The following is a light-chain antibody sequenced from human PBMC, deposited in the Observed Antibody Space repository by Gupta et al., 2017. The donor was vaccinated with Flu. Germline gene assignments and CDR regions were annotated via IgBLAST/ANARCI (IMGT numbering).Light chain of an antibody. CDR1: QSSSSW. CDR3: QPYQCDPWT. V-gene: IGKV1-5*03. Sequence: IQLPQSPSTLSASVGARVTITCRASQSSSSWLAWDQQQPGTAPKLRIEKEASLDSGGPTRVSGSGSGTEGKFTISSLQPDDVATEAYQPYQCDPWTFGPGTKVEIK. CDR2: KEA. J-gene: IGKJ1*01.